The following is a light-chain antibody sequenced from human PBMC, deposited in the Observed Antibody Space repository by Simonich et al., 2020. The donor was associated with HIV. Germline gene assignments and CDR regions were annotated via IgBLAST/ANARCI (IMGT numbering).Light chain of an antibody. V-gene: IGKV1-39*01. CDR2: AAS. Sequence: DIQMTQSPSSLSASVGDRVTITCRASQSISNYLNWFQQKPGKAPKLLFFAASSLQRGVPSRFSGSGSGTDFTLTISSLQPEDFATYYCQQSYSTPMYTFGQGTKLEIK. J-gene: IGKJ2*01. CDR3: QQSYSTPMYT. CDR1: QSISNY.